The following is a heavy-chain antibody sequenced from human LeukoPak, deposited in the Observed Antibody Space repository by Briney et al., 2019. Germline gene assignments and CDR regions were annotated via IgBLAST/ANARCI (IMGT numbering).Heavy chain of an antibody. D-gene: IGHD4-17*01. J-gene: IGHJ3*02. CDR2: IYPGDSDT. Sequence: GESLKISCKGSGYSFTTYWIGWVRQMPGKGLEWMGVIYPGDSDTRYSPSFQGQVTISADKSTSTAYLRWSSLKASDTAMYYCARPPTTMTKLAFDIWGQGTMVTVSS. V-gene: IGHV5-51*01. CDR1: GYSFTTYW. CDR3: ARPPTTMTKLAFDI.